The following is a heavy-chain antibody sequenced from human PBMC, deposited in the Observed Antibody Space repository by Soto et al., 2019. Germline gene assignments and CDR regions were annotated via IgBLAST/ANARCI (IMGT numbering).Heavy chain of an antibody. CDR3: ARGSYDILGDYYGMDV. D-gene: IGHD3-9*01. J-gene: IGHJ6*02. Sequence: EVQLVESGGGLVQPGGSLRLSCAASGFTVSSNYMSWVRQAPGKGLEWVSVIYSGGSTYYADSVKGRFTISRDNSKNXLYLQMNSLRAEDTAVYYCARGSYDILGDYYGMDVWGQGTTVTVSS. CDR2: IYSGGST. V-gene: IGHV3-66*01. CDR1: GFTVSSNY.